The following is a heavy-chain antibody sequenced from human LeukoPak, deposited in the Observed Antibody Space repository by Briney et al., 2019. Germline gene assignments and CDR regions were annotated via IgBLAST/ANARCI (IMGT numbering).Heavy chain of an antibody. CDR3: ARGYCSGGSCYSRHYYYGMDV. J-gene: IGHJ6*02. CDR2: IIPIFGTA. D-gene: IGHD2-15*01. CDR1: GGTFSSHA. V-gene: IGHV1-69*13. Sequence: VASVKVSCKASGGTFSSHAISWVRQAPGQGLEWMGGIIPIFGTANYAQKFQGRVTITADESTGTAYMELSSLRSEDTAVYYCARGYCSGGSCYSRHYYYGMDVWGQGTTVTVSS.